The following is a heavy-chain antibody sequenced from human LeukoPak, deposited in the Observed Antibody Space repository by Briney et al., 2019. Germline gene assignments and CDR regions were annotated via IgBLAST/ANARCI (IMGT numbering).Heavy chain of an antibody. CDR2: INHSGYT. CDR1: GVSFSGYY. Sequence: SETPSLTCVVYGVSFSGYYWGWIRQPPGKGLEWIGEINHSGYTNYNPSLKGRVTISVDTSKNQFSLKLNSVTAADTAVYYCAGRGSSWYYFDSWGQGTLVTVSS. CDR3: AGRGSSWYYFDS. V-gene: IGHV4-34*01. J-gene: IGHJ4*02. D-gene: IGHD6-13*01.